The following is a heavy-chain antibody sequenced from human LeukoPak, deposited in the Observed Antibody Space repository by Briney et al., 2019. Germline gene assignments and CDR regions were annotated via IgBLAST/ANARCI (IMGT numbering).Heavy chain of an antibody. CDR3: AREIFYYYGSGSLSTRPLNY. CDR1: GFTFSSYA. D-gene: IGHD3-10*01. J-gene: IGHJ4*02. CDR2: ISYDGSNK. Sequence: PGRSLRLSCAASGFTFSSYAMHWVRQAPGKGLGWVAVISYDGSNKYYADSVKGRFTISRDNSKNTLYLQMNSLRAEDTAVYYCAREIFYYYGSGSLSTRPLNYWGQGTLVTVSS. V-gene: IGHV3-30-3*01.